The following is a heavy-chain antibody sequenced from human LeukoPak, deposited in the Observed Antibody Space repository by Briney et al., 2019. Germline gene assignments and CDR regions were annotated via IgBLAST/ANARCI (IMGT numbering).Heavy chain of an antibody. CDR2: IYYSGST. D-gene: IGHD4-11*01. Sequence: PSETLSLTCTVSGGSISTYYGNWIRQAPGKGLEWIGYIYYSGSTNYNPSLKSRVAMSVDTSRNQFSLKLSSVTAADTAVYYCARRTVVLGFAFDPWGQGTLVTVSS. CDR3: ARRTVVLGFAFDP. J-gene: IGHJ5*02. V-gene: IGHV4-59*12. CDR1: GGSISTYY.